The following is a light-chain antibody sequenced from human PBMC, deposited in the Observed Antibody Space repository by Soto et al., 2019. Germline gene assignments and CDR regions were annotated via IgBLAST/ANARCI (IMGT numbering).Light chain of an antibody. CDR2: GAS. V-gene: IGKV3-20*01. CDR1: HSVPTNY. J-gene: IGKJ1*01. Sequence: ESVLTQSPGTLSLSPGERVSLSCRSSHSVPTNYLAWYQQKPGQSPRLLIYGASTRATGIPERFSGSGSGTDFTLTISRLEPEDFAVYYCQQYGSSPQTFGQGTKVDIK. CDR3: QQYGSSPQT.